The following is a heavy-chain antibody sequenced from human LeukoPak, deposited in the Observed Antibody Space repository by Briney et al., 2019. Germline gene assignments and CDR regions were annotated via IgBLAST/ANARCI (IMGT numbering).Heavy chain of an antibody. CDR1: GYSFTRWW. Sequence: GESLKISCKSSGYSFTRWWIGWVRQMPGKGLEWMGIIYPDDSDIKYSPSFQDQITISADRSINTAYLQWSSLKASDTAMYYCARLGPGQNIDYWGQGTLVTVSS. J-gene: IGHJ4*02. D-gene: IGHD3-10*01. CDR3: ARLGPGQNIDY. V-gene: IGHV5-51*01. CDR2: IYPDDSDI.